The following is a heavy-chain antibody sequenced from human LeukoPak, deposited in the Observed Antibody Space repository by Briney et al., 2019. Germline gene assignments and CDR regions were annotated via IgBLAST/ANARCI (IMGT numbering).Heavy chain of an antibody. CDR3: ARDRSSSYTRDWFDP. CDR1: GGSINGYY. CDR2: IYNSESI. D-gene: IGHD6-13*01. Sequence: SETLSLTCTVSGGSINGYYWSWIRQPAGKGLEWIGRIYNSESINYNPSLKSRVTMSIDTSKNQFSLTLNSVTAADTAVYYCARDRSSSYTRDWFDPWGQGALVTVSS. J-gene: IGHJ5*02. V-gene: IGHV4-4*07.